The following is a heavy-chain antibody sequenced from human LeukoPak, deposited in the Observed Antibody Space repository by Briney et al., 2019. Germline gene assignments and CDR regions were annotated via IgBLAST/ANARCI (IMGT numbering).Heavy chain of an antibody. CDR1: GFTFSRYS. CDR2: ISSSSSYI. V-gene: IGHV3-21*01. D-gene: IGHD3-3*01. Sequence: GGSLRLSCAASGFTFSRYSMNWVRQAPGKGLEWVSSISSSSSYIYYADSVKGRFTISRDNAKNSLYLQMNSLRAEDTAVYYCARGDESDFWSGSGMDVWGKGTTVTVSS. J-gene: IGHJ6*04. CDR3: ARGDESDFWSGSGMDV.